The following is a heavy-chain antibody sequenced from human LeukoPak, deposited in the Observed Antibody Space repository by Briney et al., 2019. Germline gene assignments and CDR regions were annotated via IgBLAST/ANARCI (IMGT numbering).Heavy chain of an antibody. CDR2: ISGSGGST. D-gene: IGHD6-13*01. Sequence: PGGSLRLSCAASGFIFSSYAMSWVRQAPGKGLEWVSAISGSGGSTYYADSVKGRFTISRDNSKNTLYLQMNSLRAEDTAVYYCAKDLKAAAGTDYYYYMDVWGKGTTVTVSS. V-gene: IGHV3-23*01. CDR1: GFIFSSYA. CDR3: AKDLKAAAGTDYYYYMDV. J-gene: IGHJ6*03.